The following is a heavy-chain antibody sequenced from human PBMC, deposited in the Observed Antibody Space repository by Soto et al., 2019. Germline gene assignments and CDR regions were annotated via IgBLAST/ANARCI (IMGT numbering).Heavy chain of an antibody. J-gene: IGHJ4*02. CDR3: ASPGGYCRGGSCYQYFDD. Sequence: QLQLQESGPGLVKPSETLSLTCTVSDGSISGNTYYWGWIRQPPGKGLEWIGTVYDSGSTYYNPSLKGRVTLSVDTSRNQFSLKLSSVTAADTAVYYWASPGGYCRGGSCYQYFDDWGQGTLVTVSS. CDR1: DGSISGNTYY. V-gene: IGHV4-39*01. D-gene: IGHD2-15*01. CDR2: VYDSGST.